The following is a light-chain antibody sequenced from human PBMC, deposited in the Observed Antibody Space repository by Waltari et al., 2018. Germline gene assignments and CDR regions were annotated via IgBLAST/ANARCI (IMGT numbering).Light chain of an antibody. J-gene: IGKJ5*01. CDR1: QSVSSN. CDR3: EQYNNWPRIT. Sequence: EIVMTQSPATLSVSPGERANLSCRASQSVSSNLAWYQQKPGQAPRLLIYGASTRATGIPGRFSGSGSETVFPLTISSLQSEDFTVYYCEQYNNWPRITIGQGTRLEIK. CDR2: GAS. V-gene: IGKV3-15*01.